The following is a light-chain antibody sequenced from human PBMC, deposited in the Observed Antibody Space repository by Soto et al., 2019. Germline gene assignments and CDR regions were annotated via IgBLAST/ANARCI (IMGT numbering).Light chain of an antibody. Sequence: EIVMTQSPATVSVSPGERATLSCRASERASSNLAWYQQKPGQAPRLLIYGASTRATGIPARFSGSGSGTEFTLTISSLQSEDFAVYYCQQFQKWPLTFGGGTNVEIK. CDR1: ERASSN. V-gene: IGKV3-15*01. CDR3: QQFQKWPLT. J-gene: IGKJ4*01. CDR2: GAS.